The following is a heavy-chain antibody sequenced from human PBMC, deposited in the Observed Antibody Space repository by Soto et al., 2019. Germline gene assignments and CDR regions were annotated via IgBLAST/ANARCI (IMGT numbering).Heavy chain of an antibody. CDR3: ARDRCISTTCYRSSLDY. CDR2: ISYDGSNK. J-gene: IGHJ4*02. V-gene: IGHV3-30-3*01. Sequence: PGGSLRLSCAASGFTFSSYAMRWVRQAPGKGLEWVAVISYDGSNKYYADSVKGRFTISRDNSKNTLYLQMNSLRAEDTAVYYCARDRCISTTCYRSSLDYWGQGTLVTLSS. D-gene: IGHD2-2*01. CDR1: GFTFSSYA.